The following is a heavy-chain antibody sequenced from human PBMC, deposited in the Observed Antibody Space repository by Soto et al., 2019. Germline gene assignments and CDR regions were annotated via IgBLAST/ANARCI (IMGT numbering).Heavy chain of an antibody. J-gene: IGHJ4*02. CDR1: GYTFTSYG. CDR2: ISAYNGNT. V-gene: IGHV1-18*01. D-gene: IGHD3-22*01. CDR3: ASQRKYDSSGYYYSD. Sequence: ASVKVSCKASGYTFTSYGISWVRQAPGQGLEWMGWISAYNGNTNYAQKLQGRVTMTTDTSTSTAYMELRSLRSDDTAVCYCASQRKYDSSGYYYSDWGQGTLVTVSS.